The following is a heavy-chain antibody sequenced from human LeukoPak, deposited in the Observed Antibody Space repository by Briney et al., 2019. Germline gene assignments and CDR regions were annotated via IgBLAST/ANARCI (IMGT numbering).Heavy chain of an antibody. J-gene: IGHJ4*02. Sequence: GGSLRLSCAASGFTFSNAWMNWVRQAPGKGLEWVATIKEDGSATSYVDSVKGRFTISRDNAESSLYLQMDSLRAEDTALYYCARTIHYWGQGTLVTVSS. D-gene: IGHD2-21*01. CDR1: GFTFSNAW. CDR3: ARTIHY. V-gene: IGHV3-7*05. CDR2: IKEDGSAT.